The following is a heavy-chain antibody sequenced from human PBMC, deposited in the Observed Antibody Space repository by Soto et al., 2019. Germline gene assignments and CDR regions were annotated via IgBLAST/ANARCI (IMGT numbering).Heavy chain of an antibody. CDR2: ISESGGT. D-gene: IGHD6-19*01. J-gene: IGHJ5*02. CDR3: VRHGGWACDP. Sequence: QEQLQESGPGLVKPSGTLSLTCAVSGDSLRSTNWWSWVRLPPEKGLECIGEISESGGTKYNPSLRSRVTILGDKSNNQVSRQLNSVTAADTAMYYCVRHGGWACDPWGQGTLVTVSS. V-gene: IGHV4-4*02. CDR1: GDSLRSTNW.